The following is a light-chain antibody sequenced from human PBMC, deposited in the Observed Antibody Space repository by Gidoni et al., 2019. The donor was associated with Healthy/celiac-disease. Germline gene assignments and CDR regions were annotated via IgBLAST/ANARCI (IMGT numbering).Light chain of an antibody. CDR1: QSVSSY. CDR2: DVS. CDR3: QQRSNWPPT. J-gene: IGKJ1*01. Sequence: EIVLTQSPATLSLSPGERATLSCRASQSVSSYLAGYQQKPGQAPRLLIYDVSNRATGIPARFSGSGSGTDFTLTISSLEPEDFAVYYCQQRSNWPPTFXXXTKVEIK. V-gene: IGKV3-11*01.